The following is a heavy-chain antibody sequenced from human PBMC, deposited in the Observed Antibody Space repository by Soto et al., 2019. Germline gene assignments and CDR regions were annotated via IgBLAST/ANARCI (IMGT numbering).Heavy chain of an antibody. J-gene: IGHJ4*02. CDR2: IIPILGIA. V-gene: IGHV1-69*02. D-gene: IGHD2-2*01. CDR1: GGTFSSYT. CDR3: ARVPGYCSSTSCLYFDY. Sequence: ASVKVSCKASGGTFSSYTISWVRQAPGQGLEWMGRIIPILGIANYAQKFQGRVTITADKSTSTAYMELSSLRSEDTAVYYCARVPGYCSSTSCLYFDYWGQGTLVTVSS.